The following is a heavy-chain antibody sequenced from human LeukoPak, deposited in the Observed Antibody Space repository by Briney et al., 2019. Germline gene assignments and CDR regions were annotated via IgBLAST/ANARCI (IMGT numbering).Heavy chain of an antibody. V-gene: IGHV1-24*01. Sequence: ASVKVSCKVSGYTLTELSMHWVRQAPGKGLEWMGGFDPEDGETIYAQKFQGRVTMTEDTSTDTAYMELSSLRSEDTAEYYCATGPGLGALLNLGYWGQGTLVTVSS. D-gene: IGHD2/OR15-2a*01. CDR2: FDPEDGET. CDR1: GYTLTELS. CDR3: ATGPGLGALLNLGY. J-gene: IGHJ4*02.